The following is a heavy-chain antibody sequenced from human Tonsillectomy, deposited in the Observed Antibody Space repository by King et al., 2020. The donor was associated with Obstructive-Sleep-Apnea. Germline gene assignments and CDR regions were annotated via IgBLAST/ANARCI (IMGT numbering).Heavy chain of an antibody. D-gene: IGHD3-22*01. V-gene: IGHV3-7*01. J-gene: IGHJ4*02. CDR2: INQDGSES. CDR3: AGDTRSGYYRDY. Sequence: VQLVESGGGLVQPGGSLRLSCAASGFTFSTYSMSWVRQAPGKGLEWVANINQDGSESYYVDSVKGRFTISRDNAKNSLYLQMHSLRAEDTALYYCAGDTRSGYYRDYWGQGTLVTVSS. CDR1: GFTFSTYS.